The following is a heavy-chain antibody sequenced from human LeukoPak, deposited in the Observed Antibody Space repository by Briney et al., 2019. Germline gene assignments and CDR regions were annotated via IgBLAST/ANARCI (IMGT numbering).Heavy chain of an antibody. D-gene: IGHD6-13*01. CDR3: ARVHRSSWYLELGYFDY. Sequence: PSETLSLTCAVYGGSFSGYYWSWIRQPPGKGLEWIGEINHSGSTNYNPSLKSRVTISVDTSKNQFSLKLSSVTAADTAVYYCARVHRSSWYLELGYFDYWGQGTLVTVSS. J-gene: IGHJ4*02. CDR1: GGSFSGYY. CDR2: INHSGST. V-gene: IGHV4-34*01.